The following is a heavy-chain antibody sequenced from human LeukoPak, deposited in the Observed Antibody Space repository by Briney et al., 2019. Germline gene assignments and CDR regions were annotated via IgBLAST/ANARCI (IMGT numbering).Heavy chain of an antibody. V-gene: IGHV1-8*03. CDR2: MIPNIGKT. Sequence: ASVKVSCKASGYTFTSYDINWVRQATGQGLEWMGWMIPNIGKTGYAQKFQGRVTITRNTSISTAYMELRSLRSEDTAVYYYARGKYSSSWYKYYYDETNWFDPWGQGTLVTVCS. CDR3: ARGKYSSSWYKYYYDETNWFDP. D-gene: IGHD6-13*01. CDR1: GYTFTSYD. J-gene: IGHJ5*02.